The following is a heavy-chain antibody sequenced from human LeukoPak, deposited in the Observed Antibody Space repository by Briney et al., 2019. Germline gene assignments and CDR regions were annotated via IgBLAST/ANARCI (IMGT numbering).Heavy chain of an antibody. CDR3: AREAGGQLVAFDI. J-gene: IGHJ3*02. D-gene: IGHD6-6*01. CDR2: IYYSGST. Sequence: PSETLSLTCTVSGGSISSHYWSWIRQPPGKGLEWIGYIYYSGSTSYNPSLKSRVTISVDTSKNQFSLKLSSVTAADTAVYYCAREAGGQLVAFDIWGQGTMVTVSS. CDR1: GGSISSHY. V-gene: IGHV4-59*11.